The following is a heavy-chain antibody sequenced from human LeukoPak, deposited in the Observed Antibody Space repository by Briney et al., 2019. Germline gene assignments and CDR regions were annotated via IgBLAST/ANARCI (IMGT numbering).Heavy chain of an antibody. CDR2: INHSGST. CDR3: ARGQSSGWYFGWLDP. D-gene: IGHD6-19*01. J-gene: IGHJ5*02. Sequence: KPSETLSLTCAVYGGSFSGYYWSWIRQPPGKGLERIGEINHSGSTNYSPSLKSRVTISVDTSKNQFSLKLSSVTAADTAVYYCARGQSSGWYFGWLDPWGQGTLVTVSS. V-gene: IGHV4-34*01. CDR1: GGSFSGYY.